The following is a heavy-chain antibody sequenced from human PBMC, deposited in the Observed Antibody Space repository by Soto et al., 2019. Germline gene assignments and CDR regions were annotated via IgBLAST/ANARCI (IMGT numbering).Heavy chain of an antibody. CDR2: IWYDGSKT. V-gene: IGHV3-33*08. CDR3: ARDLGSTNYYFDY. J-gene: IGHJ4*02. D-gene: IGHD5-12*01. CDR1: GFTFTNNG. Sequence: PGGSLRLSCAGSGFTFTNNGFHWVRQAPGKGLEWVAVIWYDGSKTYYVESVKGRFTISRDNSKNTLYLQMNSLRAEDTAVYCCARDLGSTNYYFDYWGLGTLVTVSS.